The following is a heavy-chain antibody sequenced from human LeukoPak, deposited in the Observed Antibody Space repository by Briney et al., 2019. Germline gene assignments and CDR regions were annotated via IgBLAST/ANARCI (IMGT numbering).Heavy chain of an antibody. J-gene: IGHJ4*02. CDR1: GGSISSYY. V-gene: IGHV4-59*08. Sequence: SETLSLTCTVSGGSISSYYWSWIRQPPGKGLEWIGYIHYSGSTNYNPSLKSRVTISVDTSKNQFSLKLSSVTAADTAVYYCARARITMVRGVACSDYWGQGTLVTVSS. CDR2: IHYSGST. D-gene: IGHD3-10*01. CDR3: ARARITMVRGVACSDY.